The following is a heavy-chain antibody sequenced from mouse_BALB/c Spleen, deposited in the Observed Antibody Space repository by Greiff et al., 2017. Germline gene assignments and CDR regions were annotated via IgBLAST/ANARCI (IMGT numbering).Heavy chain of an antibody. Sequence: VQLKQSGAELVKPGASVKLSCTASGFNIKDTYMHWVKQRPEQGLEWIGRIDPANGNTKYDPKFQGKATITADTSSNTAYLQLSSLTSEDTAVYYCARRGAYYGNYNYAMDYWGQGTSVTVSS. D-gene: IGHD2-10*01. CDR3: ARRGAYYGNYNYAMDY. V-gene: IGHV14-3*02. J-gene: IGHJ4*01. CDR1: GFNIKDTY. CDR2: IDPANGNT.